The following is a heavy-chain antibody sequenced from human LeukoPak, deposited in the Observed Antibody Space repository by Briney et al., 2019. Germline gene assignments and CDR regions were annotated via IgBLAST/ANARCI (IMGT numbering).Heavy chain of an antibody. J-gene: IGHJ4*02. CDR1: GGSISSYY. CDR3: ARDFASSGYYTPL. CDR2: IYYSGST. V-gene: IGHV4-59*12. D-gene: IGHD3-22*01. Sequence: KTSETLSLTCTVSGGSISSYYWSWIRQPPGKGLEWIGYIYYSGSTNYNPSLKSRVTISVHTSKNQFSLKLSSVTAADTAVYYCARDFASSGYYTPLWGQGTLVTVSS.